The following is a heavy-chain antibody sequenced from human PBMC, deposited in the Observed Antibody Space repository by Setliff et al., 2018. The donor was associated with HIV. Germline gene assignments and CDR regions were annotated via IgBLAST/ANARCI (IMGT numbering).Heavy chain of an antibody. V-gene: IGHV4-38-2*02. CDR2: IYQSGST. Sequence: PSETLSLTCTVSGYSISSGYYWGWIRQPPGKGLEWIGNIYQSGSTYYNPSLKSRVTISIDASKNQFSLRLNYVTAADTAVYYCARLFAGYSYGYYYYGIDVWGRGTTVTVSS. CDR3: ARLFAGYSYGYYYYGIDV. D-gene: IGHD5-18*01. J-gene: IGHJ6*02. CDR1: GYSISSGYY.